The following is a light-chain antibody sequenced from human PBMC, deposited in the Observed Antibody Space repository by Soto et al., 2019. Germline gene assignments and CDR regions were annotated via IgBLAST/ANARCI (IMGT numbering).Light chain of an antibody. CDR1: QSISSY. V-gene: IGKV1-39*01. J-gene: IGKJ3*01. Sequence: DIQMTQSPSSLSASAGDRVTITCRASQSISSYLNWYQQKPGKAPKLLIYAASNLQSVVPPRFSVSGSGTDFTLTISSLQPEDFATDVCQQSSMTPFTFGPGTKVEIK. CDR2: AAS. CDR3: QQSSMTPFT.